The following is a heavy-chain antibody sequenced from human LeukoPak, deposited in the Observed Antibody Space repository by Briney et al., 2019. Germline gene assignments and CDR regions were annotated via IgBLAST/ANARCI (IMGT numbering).Heavy chain of an antibody. V-gene: IGHV3-23*01. CDR3: AGVAVAFFVDI. J-gene: IGHJ3*02. CDR2: ISRSGGST. Sequence: GGSLRLSCAASGVTFSSYGMTWVRQAPGKGLEWVSSISRSGGSTYYADSVKGRFTISRDNSKNTLYLQMNSLRAEDTAVYYCAGVAVAFFVDIWGQGTMVTVSS. CDR1: GVTFSSYG. D-gene: IGHD3-3*02.